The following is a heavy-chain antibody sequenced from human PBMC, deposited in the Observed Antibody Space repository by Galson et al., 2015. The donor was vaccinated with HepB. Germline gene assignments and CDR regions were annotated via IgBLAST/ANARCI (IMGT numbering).Heavy chain of an antibody. CDR1: GDSVSSNSAA. V-gene: IGHV6-1*01. CDR2: TYYRSKWYN. CDR3: ARERATRIWSDRDYYYYYYMDV. Sequence: CAISGDSVSSNSAAWNWIRQSPSRGLEWLGRTYYRSKWYNDYAVSVKSRITINPDTSKNQFSLQLNSVTPEDTAVYYCARERATRIWSDRDYYYYYYMDVWGKGTTVTVSS. D-gene: IGHD2/OR15-2a*01. J-gene: IGHJ6*03.